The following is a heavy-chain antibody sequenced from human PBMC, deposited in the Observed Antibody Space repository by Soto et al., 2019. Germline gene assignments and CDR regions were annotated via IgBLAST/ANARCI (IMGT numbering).Heavy chain of an antibody. D-gene: IGHD3-10*01. V-gene: IGHV4-31*03. J-gene: IGHJ5*02. CDR3: ARNLGGSGSYNWFDP. CDR2: IYYSGST. CDR1: GGSISSGGYY. Sequence: SETLSLPCTVSGGSISSGGYYWSWIRQHPGKGLEWIGYIYYSGSTYYNPSLKSRVTISVDTSKNQFSLKLSSVTAADTAVYYCARNLGGSGSYNWFDPWGQGTLFTVSS.